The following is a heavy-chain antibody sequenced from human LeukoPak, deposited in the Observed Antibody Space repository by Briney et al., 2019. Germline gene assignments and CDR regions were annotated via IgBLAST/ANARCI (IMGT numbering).Heavy chain of an antibody. CDR1: GGSISSSSYY. J-gene: IGHJ4*02. V-gene: IGHV4-39*07. D-gene: IGHD5-18*01. CDR2: IYYSGST. Sequence: PSETLSLTCTVSGGSISSSSYYWGWIRQPPGKGLEWIGSIYYSGSTYYNPSLKSRVTISVDTSKNQFSLKLSSVTAADTAVYYCASRTKDTAMDYLDYWGQGTLVTVPS. CDR3: ASRTKDTAMDYLDY.